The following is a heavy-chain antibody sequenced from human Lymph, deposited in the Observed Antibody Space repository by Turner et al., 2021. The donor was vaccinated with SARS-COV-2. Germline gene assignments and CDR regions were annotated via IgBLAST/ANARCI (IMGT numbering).Heavy chain of an antibody. CDR1: GFTFSTYS. Sequence: EVQLLESGGGLVKPGGSLRLSCAASGFTFSTYSMNWVRQAPGKGLEWSSSISSSSSYIYYADSVKGRFTISRDDAKNSLYLQMNSLRAEDTAVYYCARDIPTTADYFDYWGQGTLVTVSS. V-gene: IGHV3-21*01. CDR2: ISSSSSYI. J-gene: IGHJ4*02. CDR3: ARDIPTTADYFDY. D-gene: IGHD4-17*01.